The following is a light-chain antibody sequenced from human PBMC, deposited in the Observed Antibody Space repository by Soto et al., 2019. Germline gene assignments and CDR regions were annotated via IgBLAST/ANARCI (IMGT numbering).Light chain of an antibody. Sequence: QSVLSQPPSASGTPGQRVTISCSGSSSNIGSNFVYWYQQLPGTAPKLLFYRNNQRPSGVPDRFSGSKSGTSASLAISGPRSEDEADYYCAAWDDSLSGVVFGGGTKLTVL. J-gene: IGLJ2*01. CDR2: RNN. V-gene: IGLV1-47*01. CDR3: AAWDDSLSGVV. CDR1: SSNIGSNF.